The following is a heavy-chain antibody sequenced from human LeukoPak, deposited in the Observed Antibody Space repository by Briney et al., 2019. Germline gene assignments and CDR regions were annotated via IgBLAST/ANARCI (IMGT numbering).Heavy chain of an antibody. CDR1: GYSFTSYW. Sequence: GKSLKISCKGSGYSFTSYWIGWVRQMPGKGLEWMGIIYPGDSDTRYSPSFQGQVTISADKSISTAYLQWSSLKASDTAIYYCARRGRRITVLPDYWGQGTLVTVSS. J-gene: IGHJ4*02. V-gene: IGHV5-51*01. D-gene: IGHD3-10*01. CDR2: IYPGDSDT. CDR3: ARRGRRITVLPDY.